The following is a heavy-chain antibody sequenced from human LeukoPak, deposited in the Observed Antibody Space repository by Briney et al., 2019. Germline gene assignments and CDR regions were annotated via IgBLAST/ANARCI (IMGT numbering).Heavy chain of an antibody. Sequence: ASVTVSCKASAYTFTRYGMSWVRQAPGQGLEWMGWISCYNGNTHYAQNYQGRLTMTTDTSTSTAYMELRSLRSDDTAVYYCARDPSNTSGYNAWFDYWGQGTLVTVSS. V-gene: IGHV1-18*01. CDR1: AYTFTRYG. D-gene: IGHD3-22*01. CDR2: ISCYNGNT. J-gene: IGHJ4*02. CDR3: ARDPSNTSGYNAWFDY.